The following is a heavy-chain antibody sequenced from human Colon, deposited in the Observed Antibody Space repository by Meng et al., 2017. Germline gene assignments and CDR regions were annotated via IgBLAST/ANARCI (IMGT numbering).Heavy chain of an antibody. CDR2: IDHRGSA. D-gene: IGHD4-23*01. J-gene: IGHJ4*02. Sequence: QGQLQGSGPGLVKPSETLSLACSVSGASVSVNSYWSWVRQPPGRGLEWIGQIDHRGSAYYRPSLNSRVTMSLDKSRNQFSLRLTSVTAADTAVYYCARHGGYYQDFWGQGTLVTVSS. V-gene: IGHV4-4*02. CDR3: ARHGGYYQDF. CDR1: GASVSVNSY.